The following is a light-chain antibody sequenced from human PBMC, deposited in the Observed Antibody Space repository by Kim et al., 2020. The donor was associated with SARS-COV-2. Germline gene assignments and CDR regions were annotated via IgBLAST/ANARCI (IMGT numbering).Light chain of an antibody. J-gene: IGLJ2*01. Sequence: GQRGHLSLSRRNTNIGINTVTWYRHVPETAPKRLIHSNNERPSGFSARFSGSTSGTSASLAISGLQSEDEADYYCSAWDASLKSVIFGGGTQLTVL. CDR3: SAWDASLKSVI. V-gene: IGLV1-44*01. CDR2: SNN. CDR1: NTNIGINT.